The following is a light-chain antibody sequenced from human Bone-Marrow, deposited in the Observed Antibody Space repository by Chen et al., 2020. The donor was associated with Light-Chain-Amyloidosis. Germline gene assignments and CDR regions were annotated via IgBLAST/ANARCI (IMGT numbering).Light chain of an antibody. CDR3: SSFTSSSSYV. CDR1: SGDVGTYNY. CDR2: AVS. J-gene: IGLJ1*01. Sequence: QSALTQPASVSGSPGQSIPISCTGTSGDVGTYNYVSWYQQHPGKAPKVMIYAVSTRPSGVSNRFSGSKSGNTASLTIAGLQAEDEADDYCSSFTSSSSYVGGPGTKGTVL. V-gene: IGLV2-14*01.